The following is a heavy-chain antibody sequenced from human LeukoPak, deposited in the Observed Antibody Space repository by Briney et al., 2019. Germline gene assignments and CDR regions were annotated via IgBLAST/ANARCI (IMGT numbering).Heavy chain of an antibody. CDR2: ISGSGGST. Sequence: EGSLRLSCAASGFTFSSYAMSWVRQAPGKGLEWVSAISGSGGSTYYADSVKGRFTISRDNSKNTLYLQMNSLRAEDTAVYYCAKYSTGDYLTNFDYWGQGTLVTVSS. D-gene: IGHD4-17*01. CDR1: GFTFSSYA. J-gene: IGHJ4*02. V-gene: IGHV3-23*01. CDR3: AKYSTGDYLTNFDY.